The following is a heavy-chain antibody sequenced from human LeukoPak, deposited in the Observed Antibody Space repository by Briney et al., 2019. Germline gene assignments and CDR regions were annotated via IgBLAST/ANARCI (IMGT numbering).Heavy chain of an antibody. D-gene: IGHD2-2*01. Sequence: GGSLRLSCAASGFTSTTYAMTWVRQAPGRGLEWVSSITGGDGGTYYADSVKGRFTISRDTSKNTLYLQMNSLRAEDSAVYYCAKAVGFCSSTNRYGYYYYGMDVWGKGTTVTVSS. CDR2: ITGGDGGT. J-gene: IGHJ6*04. CDR3: AKAVGFCSSTNRYGYYYYGMDV. V-gene: IGHV3-23*01. CDR1: GFTSTTYA.